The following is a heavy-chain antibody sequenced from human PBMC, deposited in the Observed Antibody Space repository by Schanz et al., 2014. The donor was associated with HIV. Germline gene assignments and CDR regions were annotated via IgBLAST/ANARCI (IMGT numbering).Heavy chain of an antibody. Sequence: QVQLVQSGAEVKKPGASVKVSCKASGYTFTDYFVHWVRQAPGQGLEWMAWLKPNSGETKFARKFQGRVTMTRDTSISTAYMEVSRLRSDDTAVYYCASAGFDDSSGYPDYWGQGTLVTVSS. CDR1: GYTFTDYF. D-gene: IGHD3-22*01. CDR2: LKPNSGET. V-gene: IGHV1-2*02. J-gene: IGHJ4*02. CDR3: ASAGFDDSSGYPDY.